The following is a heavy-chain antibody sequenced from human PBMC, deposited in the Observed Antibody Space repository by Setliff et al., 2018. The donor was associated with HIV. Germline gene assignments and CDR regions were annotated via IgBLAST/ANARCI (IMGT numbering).Heavy chain of an antibody. J-gene: IGHJ6*02. Sequence: SETLSLTCGVYGASISNSNAYWGWIRQPPGKRLEWLGSIYCTGSTYYNPSLKSRVTISEDTSKNQLSLKLNSVTAADTAVYYCARGRVEAGRPPGETGLSYYYHGMDSWGQGALVTVS. D-gene: IGHD6-6*01. CDR3: ARGRVEAGRPPGETGLSYYYHGMDS. CDR1: GASISNSNAY. CDR2: IYCTGST. V-gene: IGHV4-39*07.